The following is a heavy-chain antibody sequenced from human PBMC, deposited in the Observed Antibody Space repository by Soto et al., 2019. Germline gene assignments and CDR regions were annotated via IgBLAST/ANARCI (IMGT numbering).Heavy chain of an antibody. Sequence: QVQFVQSGAEVKKPGASVKVSCKASGYNFTTYAIHWVRRAPGQRLEWMGWINTGKGNTKYSQKFQGRVTITRDTSASTAYMDLSSLRSGDTAVYYCARDPWGGAVDAFHIWGKGTMVTVSS. CDR3: ARDPWGGAVDAFHI. J-gene: IGHJ3*02. V-gene: IGHV1-3*04. CDR2: INTGKGNT. CDR1: GYNFTTYA. D-gene: IGHD3-10*01.